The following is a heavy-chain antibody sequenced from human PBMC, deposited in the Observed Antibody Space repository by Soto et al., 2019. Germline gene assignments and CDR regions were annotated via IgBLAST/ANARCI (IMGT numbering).Heavy chain of an antibody. CDR1: GFTFSSYA. V-gene: IGHV3-23*01. Sequence: EVQLLESGGGLVQPGGSLRLSCAASGFTFSSYAMSWVRQAPGKGLEWVSAISCSGGSTYYADSVKGRFTISRDNSKNMLYLQMNIMRAEDTAVYDCAKDRWHIWFDPWGQGTLGTVSS. CDR2: ISCSGGST. CDR3: AKDRWHIWFDP. J-gene: IGHJ5*02. D-gene: IGHD6-13*01.